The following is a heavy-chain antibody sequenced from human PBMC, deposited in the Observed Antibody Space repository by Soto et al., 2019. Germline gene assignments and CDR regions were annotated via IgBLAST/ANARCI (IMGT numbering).Heavy chain of an antibody. J-gene: IGHJ3*02. D-gene: IGHD3-22*01. CDR3: ASVGYYYDSSGYYHDAFDI. CDR1: GFTVSSNY. Sequence: GGSLRLSCAASGFTVSSNYMSWVRQAPGKGLEWVSVIYSGGSTYYADSVKGRFTISRDNSKNTLYLQMNSLRAEDTAVYYCASVGYYYDSSGYYHDAFDIWGQGTMVTVSS. V-gene: IGHV3-66*01. CDR2: IYSGGST.